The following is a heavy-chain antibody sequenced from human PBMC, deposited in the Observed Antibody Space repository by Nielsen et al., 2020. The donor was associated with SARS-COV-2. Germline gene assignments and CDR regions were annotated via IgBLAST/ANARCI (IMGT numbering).Heavy chain of an antibody. Sequence: GGSLRLSCAASGFTFSSYGMHWVRQAPGKGLEWVAVISYDGSNKYYADSVKGRFTISRDNSKNTLYLQMNSLRAEDTAVYYCASQLYSSSLYYMDVWGKGTTVTVSS. J-gene: IGHJ6*03. CDR1: GFTFSSYG. V-gene: IGHV3-30*03. CDR3: ASQLYSSSLYYMDV. CDR2: ISYDGSNK. D-gene: IGHD6-13*01.